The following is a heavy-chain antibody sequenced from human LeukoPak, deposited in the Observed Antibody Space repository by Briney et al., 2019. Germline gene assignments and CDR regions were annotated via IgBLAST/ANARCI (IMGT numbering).Heavy chain of an antibody. J-gene: IGHJ6*02. CDR1: GFTFSTYS. CDR3: AKSDGYYYYYGMDV. CDR2: ISSSSSTI. Sequence: GGSLRLSCAASGFTFSTYSMNWVRQAPGKGLEWVSYISSSSSTIYYADSVKGRFTISRDNAKNSLYLQMNSLRAEDTAVYYCAKSDGYYYYYGMDVWGQGTTVTVSS. V-gene: IGHV3-48*01.